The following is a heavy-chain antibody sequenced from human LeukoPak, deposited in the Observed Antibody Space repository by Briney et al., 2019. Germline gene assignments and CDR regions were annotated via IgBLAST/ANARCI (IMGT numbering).Heavy chain of an antibody. V-gene: IGHV3-21*01. Sequence: GGSLRLSCAASGFTFSSYSLNWVRQAPGKGLEWVSSISSSSSYIYYADSVKGRFTISRDNAKNSLYLQMNSLRAEDTAVYYCARELNAVAHPWGQGTLVTVSS. D-gene: IGHD6-19*01. CDR1: GFTFSSYS. CDR2: ISSSSSYI. CDR3: ARELNAVAHP. J-gene: IGHJ5*02.